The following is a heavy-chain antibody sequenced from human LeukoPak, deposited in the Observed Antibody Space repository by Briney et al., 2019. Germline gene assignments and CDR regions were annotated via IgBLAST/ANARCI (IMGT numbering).Heavy chain of an antibody. J-gene: IGHJ4*02. Sequence: ASVKVSCKASGYTFTGYYMHWVRQAPGQVLEWMGWINPNSGGTNYAQKFQGRVTMTRDTSISTAYMELSSLRSEDTAVYYCARAVEAYSSSTDWGQGTLVTVSS. V-gene: IGHV1-2*02. D-gene: IGHD6-6*01. CDR1: GYTFTGYY. CDR3: ARAVEAYSSSTD. CDR2: INPNSGGT.